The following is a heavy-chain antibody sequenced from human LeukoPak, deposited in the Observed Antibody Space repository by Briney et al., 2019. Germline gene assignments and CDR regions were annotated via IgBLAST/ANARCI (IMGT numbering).Heavy chain of an antibody. CDR3: AREFTGYSSN. D-gene: IGHD6-19*01. Sequence: GGSLRLSCAASGFTFSSYSMNWVRQAPGKGLEWVSYISSSSSTIYYADSVKGRFTISRDNAKNSLYLQMNSLRAEDTAVYYCAREFTGYSSNWGQGTTVTVSS. CDR1: GFTFSSYS. CDR2: ISSSSSTI. V-gene: IGHV3-48*01. J-gene: IGHJ6*02.